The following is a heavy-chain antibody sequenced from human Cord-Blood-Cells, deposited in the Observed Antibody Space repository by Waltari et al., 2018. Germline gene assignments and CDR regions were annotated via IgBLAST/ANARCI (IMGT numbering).Heavy chain of an antibody. CDR1: GFIFRSGW. Sequence: EVQLVESAGGLVPPGGSLRLSCAASGFIFRSGWLGWVRQAPGKGLEWVCNIEQDGSEKYYVDSVKGRFTISRDNAKNSLYLQMNSLRAEDTAVYYCWGNWNYFDYWGQGTLVTVSS. V-gene: IGHV3-7*01. CDR2: IEQDGSEK. CDR3: WGNWNYFDY. D-gene: IGHD1-20*01. J-gene: IGHJ4*02.